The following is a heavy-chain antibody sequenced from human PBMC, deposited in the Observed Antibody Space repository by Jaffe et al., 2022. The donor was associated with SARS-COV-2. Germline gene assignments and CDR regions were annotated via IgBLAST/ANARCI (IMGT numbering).Heavy chain of an antibody. CDR2: ISSSSSYI. V-gene: IGHV3-21*01. CDR1: GFTFSSYS. Sequence: EVQLVESGGGLVKPGGSLRLSCAASGFTFSSYSMNWVRQAPGKGLEWVSSISSSSSYIYYADSVKGRFTISRDNAKNSLYLQMNSLRAEDTAVYYCARGSTLITIFGVVIIRPFDYWGQGTLVTVSS. D-gene: IGHD3-3*01. CDR3: ARGSTLITIFGVVIIRPFDY. J-gene: IGHJ4*02.